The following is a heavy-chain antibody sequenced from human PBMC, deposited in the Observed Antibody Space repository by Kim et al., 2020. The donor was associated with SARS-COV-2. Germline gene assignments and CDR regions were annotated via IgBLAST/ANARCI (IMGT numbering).Heavy chain of an antibody. CDR3: ARVLTSGWSYFDY. V-gene: IGHV3-21*04. D-gene: IGHD6-19*01. J-gene: IGHJ4*02. Sequence: YAAPGKGRFTLSRDNARASLYLQMNSLRAEDTAVYYCARVLTSGWSYFDYWGQGTLVTVSS.